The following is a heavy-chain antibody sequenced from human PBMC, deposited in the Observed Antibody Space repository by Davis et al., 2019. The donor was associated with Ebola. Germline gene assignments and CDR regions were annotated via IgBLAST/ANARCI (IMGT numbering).Heavy chain of an antibody. D-gene: IGHD6-19*01. Sequence: GESLKISCAASGFTFTDYYMGWIRQAPGKGLEWVSYISGDSLYTNYADSVKGRFTISRDNAKNSLYLQMNSLRAEDTAVYYCVRARGSGWYFDYWGQGTLVTVSS. J-gene: IGHJ4*02. V-gene: IGHV3-11*06. CDR2: ISGDSLYT. CDR1: GFTFTDYY. CDR3: VRARGSGWYFDY.